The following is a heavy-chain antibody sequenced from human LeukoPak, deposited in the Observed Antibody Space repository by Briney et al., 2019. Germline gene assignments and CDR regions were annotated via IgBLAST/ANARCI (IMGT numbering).Heavy chain of an antibody. J-gene: IGHJ4*02. Sequence: SETLSLTCTVSDYSISSGYYWGWIRQPPGKGLEWTGSIFQSGHTYYSPSLKSRVTISVDTSNNRFSLSLSAVTAADTAMYYCARDTRTAQGFDYWGQGILVTVSS. D-gene: IGHD2-15*01. CDR1: DYSISSGYY. CDR2: IFQSGHT. CDR3: ARDTRTAQGFDY. V-gene: IGHV4-38-2*02.